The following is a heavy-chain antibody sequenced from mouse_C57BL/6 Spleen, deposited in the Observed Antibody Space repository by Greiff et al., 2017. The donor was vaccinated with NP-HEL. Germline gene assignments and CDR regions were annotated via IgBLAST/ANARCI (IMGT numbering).Heavy chain of an antibody. J-gene: IGHJ2*01. D-gene: IGHD1-2*01. CDR2: ISYSGST. Sequence: EVQLQQSGPGLVKPSQSLSLTCTVTGYSITSGYGWNWIRQFPGNKLEWLGYISYSGSTNYNPSLKSRISITRDTSKNQFFLQLNSVTTEDTATYYWARTARIKYWGQGTTLTVSS. CDR3: ARTARIKY. V-gene: IGHV3-2*02. CDR1: GYSITSGYG.